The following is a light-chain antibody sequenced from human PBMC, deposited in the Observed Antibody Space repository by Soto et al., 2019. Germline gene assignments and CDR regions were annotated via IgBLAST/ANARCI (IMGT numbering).Light chain of an antibody. J-gene: IGKJ1*01. V-gene: IGKV3-20*01. CDR2: TTP. CDR3: QHDGDSQT. Sequence: EVVLTQSPGTLSLSPGDRATLSCRASQNVSSNYLAWYQQRSGQAPRLLIHTTPIRATGIPDRFSGSGSGTDFTLNISGLESEGLAVYFCQHDGDSQTFGRGTKVDVK. CDR1: QNVSSNY.